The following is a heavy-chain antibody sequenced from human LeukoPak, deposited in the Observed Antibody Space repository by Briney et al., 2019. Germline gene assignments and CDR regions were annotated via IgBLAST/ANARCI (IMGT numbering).Heavy chain of an antibody. D-gene: IGHD3-16*02. CDR2: IETAGET. CDR1: GFTFSTYD. CDR3: AKDRLMGAIVDFDY. V-gene: IGHV3-13*04. J-gene: IGHJ4*02. Sequence: GGSLRLSCAASGFTFSTYDMHWVRQATGKGLEWVSAIETAGETHYAGSVKGRFTISRENAKNSLYLQMNSLRAEDTAVYHCAKDRLMGAIVDFDYWGQGTLVTVSS.